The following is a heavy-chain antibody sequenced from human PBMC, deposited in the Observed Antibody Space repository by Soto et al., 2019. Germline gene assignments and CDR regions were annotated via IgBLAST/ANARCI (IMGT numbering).Heavy chain of an antibody. J-gene: IGHJ5*02. CDR1: GGSVSSGIYY. V-gene: IGHV4-61*01. D-gene: IGHD3-10*01. CDR3: ARDHAGSWFDP. Sequence: QVQLQESGPGLVKPSETLSLTCTVSGGSVSSGIYYWSWIRQPPGKGLEWIGYIHYTGSTSYNPSLKSRVTISVDTSNKQFSLKLSSVTAADTAVYFCARDHAGSWFDPWGQGTLVTVSS. CDR2: IHYTGST.